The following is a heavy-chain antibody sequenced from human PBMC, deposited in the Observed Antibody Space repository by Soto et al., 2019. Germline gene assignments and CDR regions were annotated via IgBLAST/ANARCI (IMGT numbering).Heavy chain of an antibody. V-gene: IGHV3-30*03. Sequence: QVQLGESGGGVVRPGKSLTVSCTGSGFVFGGYGIHWVRQTPGKGLEWLAMTSYDGSNKYFADSVKGRFTISRDNSKNTVYLQIYNLRLEDTAVYYCARGGDVFDYWGRGTLVTVSS. CDR1: GFVFGGYG. J-gene: IGHJ4*02. D-gene: IGHD3-16*01. CDR3: ARGGDVFDY. CDR2: TSYDGSNK.